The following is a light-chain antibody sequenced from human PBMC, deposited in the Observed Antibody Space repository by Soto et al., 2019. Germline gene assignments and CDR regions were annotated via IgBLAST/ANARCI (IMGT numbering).Light chain of an antibody. J-gene: IGKJ2*01. CDR2: DAS. CDR3: QQHQRIPLT. CDR1: QSISGW. Sequence: DIQMTQSPSTLSASVGDRVTLTCRASQSISGWLAWYQQKPGKAPKLLMHDASTLESGVPSRISGSGSGTQITLCISGLQPQYFAFDNCQQHQRIPLTFGQGTKLEIK. V-gene: IGKV1-5*01.